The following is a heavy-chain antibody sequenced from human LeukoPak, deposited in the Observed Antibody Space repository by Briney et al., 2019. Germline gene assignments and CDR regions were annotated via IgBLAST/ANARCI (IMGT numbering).Heavy chain of an antibody. D-gene: IGHD2-2*01. CDR3: AKGFRAYCTSTSCTGALNFDF. CDR2: IWYDGSNK. CDR1: GFTFSSYG. Sequence: GGSLRLSCAASGFTFSSYGMHWVRQAPGKGLGWVAVIWYDGSNKYYADSVKGRFTISRDNSKNTLYLQMNSLRADDTAVYFCAKGFRAYCTSTSCTGALNFDFWGQGTLVTVSS. J-gene: IGHJ4*02. V-gene: IGHV3-33*06.